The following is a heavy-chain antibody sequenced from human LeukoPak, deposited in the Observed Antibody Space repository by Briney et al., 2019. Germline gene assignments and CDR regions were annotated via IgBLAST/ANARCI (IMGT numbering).Heavy chain of an antibody. D-gene: IGHD3-16*01. CDR1: GGSISSSSYY. V-gene: IGHV4-39*07. CDR2: IYYSGSI. CDR3: ARDTFGLVRD. J-gene: IGHJ4*02. Sequence: SETLSLTCTVSGGSISSSSYYWGGIRQPPGKGLEWIGSIYYSGSIYYNPSLKSRVTISVDTSTNQFSLKLSSVTAADTAVYYCARDTFGLVRDWGQGTLVTVSS.